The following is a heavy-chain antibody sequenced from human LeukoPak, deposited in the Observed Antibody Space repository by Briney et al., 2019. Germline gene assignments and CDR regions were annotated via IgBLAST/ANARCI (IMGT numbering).Heavy chain of an antibody. CDR1: GGSISSSSYY. CDR2: IYYSGST. D-gene: IGHD3-22*01. Sequence: PSETLSLTCTVSGGSISSSSYYWGWIRQPPGKGLEWVGSIYYSGSTYYNPSLKSRVTISVDTSKNQFSLKLSSVTAADTAVYYCARPRWDSSDYAHDAFDIWGQGTMVTVSS. CDR3: ARPRWDSSDYAHDAFDI. J-gene: IGHJ3*02. V-gene: IGHV4-39*01.